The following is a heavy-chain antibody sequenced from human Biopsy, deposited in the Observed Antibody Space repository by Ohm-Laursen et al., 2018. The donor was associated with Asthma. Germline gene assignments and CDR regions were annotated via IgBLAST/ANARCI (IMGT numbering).Heavy chain of an antibody. V-gene: IGHV1-3*01. Sequence: ASVKVSCKASGYTFINYAIHWVRQAPGQRLEWMGWINAGNGNTKYSEKFQGRVTTTRDTSASTAYMELSSLRSEDTAVYYCARTYYDFLTGQVIDAFAIWGQGTMVTVSS. CDR1: GYTFINYA. J-gene: IGHJ3*02. CDR2: INAGNGNT. D-gene: IGHD3-9*01. CDR3: ARTYYDFLTGQVIDAFAI.